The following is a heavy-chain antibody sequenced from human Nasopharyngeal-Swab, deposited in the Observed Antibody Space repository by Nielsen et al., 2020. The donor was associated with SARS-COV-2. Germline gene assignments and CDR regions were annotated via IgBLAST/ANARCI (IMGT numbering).Heavy chain of an antibody. CDR2: INTNTGNP. CDR3: ARTGDVYNYAFDS. D-gene: IGHD5-24*01. V-gene: IGHV7-4-1*02. Sequence: WVRQAPGQGLEWMGWINTNTGNPTYAQGFTGRFVFSLDTSVSTSYLQISSLKAEDTAVYYCARTGDVYNYAFDSWGQGTLVTVSS. J-gene: IGHJ4*02.